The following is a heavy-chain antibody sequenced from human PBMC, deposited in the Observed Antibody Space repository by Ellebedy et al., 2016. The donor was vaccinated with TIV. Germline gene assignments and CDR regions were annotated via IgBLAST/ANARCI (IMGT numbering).Heavy chain of an antibody. V-gene: IGHV3-33*08. CDR2: IWYDGSYK. Sequence: PGGSLRLSCAASGFTFTSYGMHWVRQAPGKGLEWVAGIWYDGSYKYYPDSVKGRLTISRDNSKNTLWRQMNSLRAEETAVYYCKGDSGVAIMRYFDYWGQGTLVTVSS. J-gene: IGHJ4*02. CDR3: KGDSGVAIMRYFDY. CDR1: GFTFTSYG. D-gene: IGHD5-24*01.